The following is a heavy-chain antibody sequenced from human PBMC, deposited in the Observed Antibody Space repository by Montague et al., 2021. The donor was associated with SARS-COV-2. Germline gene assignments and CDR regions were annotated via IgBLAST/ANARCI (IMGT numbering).Heavy chain of an antibody. CDR3: AKQLDTYCSGGSCYDGYFDY. CDR1: GFTFSSYG. V-gene: IGHV3-33*06. Sequence: SLRLSCAASGFTFSSYGMHWVRQAPGKGLEWVAVIWYDGSNKYYADSVKGRFTISRDNSKNTLYPQMNSLRAEDTAVCYCAKQLDTYCSGGSCYDGYFDYWGQGTLVTVSS. D-gene: IGHD2-15*01. CDR2: IWYDGSNK. J-gene: IGHJ4*02.